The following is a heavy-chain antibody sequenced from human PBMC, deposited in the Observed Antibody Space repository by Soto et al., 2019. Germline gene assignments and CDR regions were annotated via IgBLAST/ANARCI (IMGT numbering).Heavy chain of an antibody. D-gene: IGHD2-15*01. V-gene: IGHV4-31*03. Sequence: SETLSLTCTVSGGSISSGGYYWSWIRQHPGKGLEWIGYIYYSGSTYYNPSLKSRVTISVDTSKNQFSLKLSSVTAADTAVYYCARSPPLYCSGGSCWRYYFDYWGQGTLVTVS. CDR1: GGSISSGGYY. CDR2: IYYSGST. CDR3: ARSPPLYCSGGSCWRYYFDY. J-gene: IGHJ4*02.